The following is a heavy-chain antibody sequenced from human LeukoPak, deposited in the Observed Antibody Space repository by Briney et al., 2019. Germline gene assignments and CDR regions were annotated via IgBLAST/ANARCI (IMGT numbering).Heavy chain of an antibody. CDR1: GGSISSGGYF. D-gene: IGHD1-26*01. V-gene: IGHV4-30-2*01. CDR2: IYHSGST. CDR3: ARVVGANGMDV. Sequence: PSQTLSLTCAVSGGSISSGGYFWSWIRQPPGKGLEWIGYIYHSGSTNYNPSLKSRVTISVDTSKNQFSLKLSSVTAADTAVYYCARVVGANGMDVWGQGTTVTVSS. J-gene: IGHJ6*02.